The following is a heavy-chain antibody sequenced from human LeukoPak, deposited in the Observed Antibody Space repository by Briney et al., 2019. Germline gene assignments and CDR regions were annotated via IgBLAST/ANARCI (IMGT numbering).Heavy chain of an antibody. CDR2: ISYDGSNK. D-gene: IGHD3-3*02. V-gene: IGHV3-30*18. Sequence: PGGSLRLSCAASGLTFSSYGMHWVRQARGKGLEWVAVISYDGSNKYYADSVKGRFTISRDNSKNTLYLQMNSLRAEDTAVYYCAKDGISYFDYWGQGTLVTVSS. CDR3: AKDGISYFDY. CDR1: GLTFSSYG. J-gene: IGHJ4*02.